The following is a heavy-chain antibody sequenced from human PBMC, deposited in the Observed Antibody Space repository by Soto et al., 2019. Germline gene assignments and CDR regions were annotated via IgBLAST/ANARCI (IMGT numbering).Heavy chain of an antibody. Sequence: SVKVSCKASGGTFSSYAISWVRQAPGQGLEWMGGIIPIFGTANYAQKFQGRVTITADESTSTAYMELSSLRSEDTAVYYCARDNFAMITFGGGYGMDVWGQGTTVTVSS. CDR3: ARDNFAMITFGGGYGMDV. CDR2: IIPIFGTA. J-gene: IGHJ6*02. CDR1: GGTFSSYA. V-gene: IGHV1-69*13. D-gene: IGHD3-16*01.